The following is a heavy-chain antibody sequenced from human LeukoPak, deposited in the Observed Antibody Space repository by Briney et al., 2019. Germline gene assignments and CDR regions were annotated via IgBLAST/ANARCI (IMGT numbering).Heavy chain of an antibody. CDR3: ATKQWLAPPPDS. Sequence: GGSLRLSCAASVYTFSKYWMLWVRQAPGKGLESVSRINTDGTVTTYADSVKGRFTVSRDNADNTMFLQMNSVRDEDTAVYYCATKQWLAPPPDSWGQGTPVTVSS. CDR2: INTDGTVT. CDR1: VYTFSKYW. D-gene: IGHD6-19*01. J-gene: IGHJ4*02. V-gene: IGHV3-74*01.